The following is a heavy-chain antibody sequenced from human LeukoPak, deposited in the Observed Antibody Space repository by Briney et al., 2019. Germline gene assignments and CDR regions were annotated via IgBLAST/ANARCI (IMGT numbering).Heavy chain of an antibody. J-gene: IGHJ4*02. CDR3: AKAQRRAIFGVVTPIDY. V-gene: IGHV3-23*01. CDR2: SGDNT. D-gene: IGHD3-3*01. Sequence: SGDNTYYADSVKGRFTISRDNSKNTLYLQMNSLRAEDTAVYYCAKAQRRAIFGVVTPIDYWGQGTLVTVS.